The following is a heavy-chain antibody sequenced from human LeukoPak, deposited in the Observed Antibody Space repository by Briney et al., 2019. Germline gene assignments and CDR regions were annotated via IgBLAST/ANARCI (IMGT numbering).Heavy chain of an antibody. V-gene: IGHV3-74*01. CDR3: VRASSYGDFDY. D-gene: IGHD4-17*01. Sequence: GGSLRLSCAASEFTFSSYWMHWVRQAPGKGLVWVSRISGDGSTTSYADFVKGRFTISRDNAKNTLYLEMNSLRAEDTAVYYCVRASSYGDFDYWGQGILVTVSS. J-gene: IGHJ4*02. CDR1: EFTFSSYW. CDR2: ISGDGSTT.